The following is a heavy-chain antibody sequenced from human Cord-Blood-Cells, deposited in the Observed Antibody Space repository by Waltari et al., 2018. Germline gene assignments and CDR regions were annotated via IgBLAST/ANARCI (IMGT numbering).Heavy chain of an antibody. D-gene: IGHD7-27*01. V-gene: IGHV1-69*01. CDR1: GGTFSSYA. J-gene: IGHJ2*01. CDR3: ARDFVKTGNWYFDL. Sequence: VQLVQSGAEVKKPGSSVKVSCKASGGTFSSYAISWVRQAPGPGLEWMGVISPIFGTANYAQKVQGRVTITSDESTSTAYMELSSLRTEDTAVYYCARDFVKTGNWYFDLWGRGTLVTVSS. CDR2: ISPIFGTA.